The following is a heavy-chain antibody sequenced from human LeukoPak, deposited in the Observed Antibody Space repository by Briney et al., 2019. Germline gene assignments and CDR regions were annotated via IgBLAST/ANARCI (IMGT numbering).Heavy chain of an antibody. V-gene: IGHV1-18*01. CDR1: GYTFTNYG. CDR2: ISAYKGNT. CDR3: ARDCSGPRGKCFDY. J-gene: IGHJ4*02. Sequence: GASVKVSCKASGYTFTNYGISWVRQAPGQGLECMGWISAYKGNTNYTQKLQGRVTMTTDTSTSTAYMELRSLKSDDTAVYFCARDCSGPRGKCFDYWGQGTLVTVSS. D-gene: IGHD2-15*01.